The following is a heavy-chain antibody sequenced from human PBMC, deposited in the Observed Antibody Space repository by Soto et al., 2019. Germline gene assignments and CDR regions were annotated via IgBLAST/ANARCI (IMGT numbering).Heavy chain of an antibody. V-gene: IGHV1-69*06. J-gene: IGHJ4*02. CDR2: IIPLSDTA. CDR1: GGSLNNYA. D-gene: IGHD1-26*01. Sequence: QMQLVQTGAEVKKPGSSVKVSCRASGGSLNNYALSWERQAPGQGLEWMGSIIPLSDTAKYAQKFHNRVTITADRSGITAFMELSSLTSEDTAMYYCATEGFGGSYYGHWGQGTLVTVSS. CDR3: ATEGFGGSYYGH.